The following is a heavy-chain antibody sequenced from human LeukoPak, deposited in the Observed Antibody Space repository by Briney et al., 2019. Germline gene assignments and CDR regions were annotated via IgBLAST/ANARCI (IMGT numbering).Heavy chain of an antibody. Sequence: GGSLRLSCAASGFTVSSNYMSWVRQAPGKGLEWVSVIYSGGSTYYADSVKGRFTISRDNSKNTLYLQMNSLRAEDTAVYYCARDYYGSGYYFDYWGQGTLVTVSS. D-gene: IGHD3-10*01. CDR3: ARDYYGSGYYFDY. CDR1: GFTVSSNY. CDR2: IYSGGST. V-gene: IGHV3-66*01. J-gene: IGHJ4*02.